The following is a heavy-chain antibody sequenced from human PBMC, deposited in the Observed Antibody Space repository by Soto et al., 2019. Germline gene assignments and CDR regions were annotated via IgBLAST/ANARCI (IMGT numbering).Heavy chain of an antibody. V-gene: IGHV4-39*01. D-gene: IGHD6-13*01. CDR3: ARRERAAGTDWWFDP. J-gene: IGHJ5*02. Sequence: QLQLQESGPGLVKPSETLSLTCTVSGGSISSSSFHWGWIRHPPRKGLECIGSIYYSGSTYYSPSLKSRVTISVDTSKNQFSLKLSAVTAADTAVYYCARRERAAGTDWWFDPWGQGTLVTVSS. CDR1: GGSISSSSFH. CDR2: IYYSGST.